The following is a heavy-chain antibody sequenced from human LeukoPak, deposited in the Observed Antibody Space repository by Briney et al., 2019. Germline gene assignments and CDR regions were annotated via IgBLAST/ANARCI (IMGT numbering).Heavy chain of an antibody. D-gene: IGHD2-21*01. CDR2: ISGDGGTT. V-gene: IGHV3-43*02. J-gene: IGHJ3*02. CDR1: GFSFDDYA. CDR3: AKGGDRIWDAFDI. Sequence: GGSLRLSCAASGFSFDDYAMHWVRQAPGKGLEWVSLISGDGGTTYYADSVKGRFTISGDNSKKSLYLQMNSLRTEDTALYYCAKGGDRIWDAFDIWGQGTRVTVSS.